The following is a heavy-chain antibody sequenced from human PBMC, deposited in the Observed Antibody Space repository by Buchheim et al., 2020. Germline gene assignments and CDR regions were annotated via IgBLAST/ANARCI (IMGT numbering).Heavy chain of an antibody. CDR3: ARKSVSGSGASSYSYMDV. Sequence: QVQLQESSPSVVKPSGTLSLTCTVAGGSITSSHWWSWVRQPPGKGLEWIGDVYHSGSSNYSPSLESRVYISVDKSFNQFFLRRTAVTAADTGMYYCARKSVSGSGASSYSYMDVWGKGT. D-gene: IGHD5/OR15-5a*01. CDR2: VYHSGSS. CDR1: GGSITSSHW. V-gene: IGHV4-4*02. J-gene: IGHJ6*03.